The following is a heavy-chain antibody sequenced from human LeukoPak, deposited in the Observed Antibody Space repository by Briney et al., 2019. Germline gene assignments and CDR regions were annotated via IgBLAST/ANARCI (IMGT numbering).Heavy chain of an antibody. D-gene: IGHD2-15*01. V-gene: IGHV3-48*01. CDR3: ARLHYSASFDI. J-gene: IGHJ3*02. CDR1: GFTFSSYG. CDR2: ISSSSTTI. Sequence: GGSLRLSCAASGFTFSSYGMHWVRQAPGKGLEWVSYISSSSTTIYYADSVKGRFTISRDNAKNSLYLQMNSLRAEDTAVYYCARLHYSASFDIWGQGTMVTVSS.